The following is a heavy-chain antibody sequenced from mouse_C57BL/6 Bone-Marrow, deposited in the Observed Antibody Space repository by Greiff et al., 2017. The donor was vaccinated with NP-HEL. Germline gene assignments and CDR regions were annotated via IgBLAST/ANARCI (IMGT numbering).Heavy chain of an antibody. Sequence: VQLQQSGAELVKPGASVKLSCKASGYTFTSYWMPWVKQRPGQGLEWIGYINPGGGYTNYTHNFKGKATLTADKSSSTAYMQLSRLTSEDSAVYYCAREVLHTTLEEPWAYWGQGTLVTVSS. D-gene: IGHD1-1*01. CDR2: INPGGGYT. J-gene: IGHJ3*01. CDR3: AREVLHTTLEEPWAY. V-gene: IGHV1-7*01. CDR1: GYTFTSYW.